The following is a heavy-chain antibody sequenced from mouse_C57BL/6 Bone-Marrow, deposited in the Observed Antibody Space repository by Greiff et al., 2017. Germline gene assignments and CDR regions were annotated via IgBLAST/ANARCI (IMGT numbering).Heavy chain of an antibody. CDR3: TTVLYPYYFDY. D-gene: IGHD2-12*01. J-gene: IGHJ2*01. Sequence: EVQLQQSGAELVRPGASVKLSCTASGFNIKDYCMHWVKQRPEQGLEWIGWIDPENGDPEYASKFQGKDTITADTSSHTAYLQLSSLTSEDTAVYYCTTVLYPYYFDYWGQGTTLTVSS. CDR1: GFNIKDYC. CDR2: IDPENGDP. V-gene: IGHV14-4*01.